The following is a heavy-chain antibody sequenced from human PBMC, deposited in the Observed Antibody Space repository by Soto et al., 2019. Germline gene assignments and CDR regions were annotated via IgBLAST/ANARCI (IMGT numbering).Heavy chain of an antibody. D-gene: IGHD6-19*01. CDR3: ARGLGQWTFDY. Sequence: WGALLLSCSSSGFTFTTNAMSWLRRAPGKGLEWVSAITPEDSTFYADSVKGRFTISSDKSKNTMYLQMNSLRVEDTAVYYCARGLGQWTFDYWGQGTLVTVSS. V-gene: IGHV3-23*01. J-gene: IGHJ4*02. CDR1: GFTFTTNA. CDR2: ITPEDST.